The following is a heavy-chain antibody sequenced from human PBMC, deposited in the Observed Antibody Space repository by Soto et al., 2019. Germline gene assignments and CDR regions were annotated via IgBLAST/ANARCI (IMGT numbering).Heavy chain of an antibody. Sequence: GGSLRLSCAASGFTFSDYYMSWIRQAPGKGLEWVSYISSSGTTIYYADSVKGRFTTSRDNAKKSLYLQMNSLRAEDTAVYYCARDQKAMIISWGQGPLVTVSS. J-gene: IGHJ5*02. CDR2: ISSSGTTI. V-gene: IGHV3-11*01. CDR1: GFTFSDYY. CDR3: ARDQKAMIIS. D-gene: IGHD3-22*01.